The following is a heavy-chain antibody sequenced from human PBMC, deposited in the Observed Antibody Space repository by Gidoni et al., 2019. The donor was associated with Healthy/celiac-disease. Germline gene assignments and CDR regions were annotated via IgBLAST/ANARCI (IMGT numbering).Heavy chain of an antibody. CDR1: GFTFSSSS. CDR3: ARDLRPIIAAAGTGYYYYYGMDV. D-gene: IGHD6-13*01. V-gene: IGHV3-21*01. J-gene: IGHJ6*02. CDR2: ISSSSSYI. Sequence: EVQLVESGGGLVKPGGSLRLSCAASGFTFSSSSMNWFRQAPGKGLEWVSSISSSSSYIYYADSVKGRFTISRDNAKNSLYLQMNSLRAEDTAVYYCARDLRPIIAAAGTGYYYYYGMDVWGQGTTVTVSS.